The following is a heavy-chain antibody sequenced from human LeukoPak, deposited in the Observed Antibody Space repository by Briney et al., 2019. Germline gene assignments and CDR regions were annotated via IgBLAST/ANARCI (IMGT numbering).Heavy chain of an antibody. V-gene: IGHV1-46*01. CDR1: GYTFTSYY. J-gene: IGHJ3*02. CDR3: ASSRDGYNYLDAFDI. D-gene: IGHD5-24*01. CDR2: INPSGGST. Sequence: GASVKVSCKASGYTFTSYYMHWVRQAPGQGLEWMGIINPSGGSTSYAQKFQGRVTMTRDTSTSTVYMELSSLRSEDTAVYYCASSRDGYNYLDAFDIWGQGTMVTVSS.